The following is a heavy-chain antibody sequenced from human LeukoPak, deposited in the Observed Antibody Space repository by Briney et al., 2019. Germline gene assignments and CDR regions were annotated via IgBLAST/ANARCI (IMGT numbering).Heavy chain of an antibody. CDR3: ARVGTLRGVTD. V-gene: IGHV3-53*01. CDR2: IYSGGST. D-gene: IGHD3-10*01. J-gene: IGHJ4*02. Sequence: GGSLRLSCAASGFTVSSNYMSWVRQAPGKGLEWVSVIYSGGSTYYADSVEGRFTISRDNSKNTLYLQMNSLRAEDTAVYYCARVGTLRGVTDWGQGTLVTVSS. CDR1: GFTVSSNY.